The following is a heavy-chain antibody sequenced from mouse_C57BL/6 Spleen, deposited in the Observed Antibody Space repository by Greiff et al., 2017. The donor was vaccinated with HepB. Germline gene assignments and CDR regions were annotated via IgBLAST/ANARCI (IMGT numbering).Heavy chain of an antibody. V-gene: IGHV1-69*01. D-gene: IGHD2-5*01. Sequence: QVQLQQPGAELVMPGASVKLSCKASGYTFTSYWMHWVKQRPGQGLEWIGEIDPSDSDTNYNQKFKGKYTLTVDKSSSTAYMQLISLTSADSAVYYCARGGTYYSNYIDYWGQGTTLTVSS. CDR3: ARGGTYYSNYIDY. CDR2: IDPSDSDT. CDR1: GYTFTSYW. J-gene: IGHJ2*01.